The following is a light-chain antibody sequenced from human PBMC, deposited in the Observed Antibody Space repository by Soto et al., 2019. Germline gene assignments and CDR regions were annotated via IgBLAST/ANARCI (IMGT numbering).Light chain of an antibody. V-gene: IGKV3-11*01. CDR3: QQRSNWPPRFT. J-gene: IGKJ3*01. CDR2: DAS. Sequence: EIVLTQSPATLSLSRGERATLSCRCSQSVSYYLAWYQQKPGQAPRLLIHDASNRATGIPARFSGSGSGTDFTLTISSLEPEDFAVYYCQQRSNWPPRFTYGPGTKVDIK. CDR1: QSVSYY.